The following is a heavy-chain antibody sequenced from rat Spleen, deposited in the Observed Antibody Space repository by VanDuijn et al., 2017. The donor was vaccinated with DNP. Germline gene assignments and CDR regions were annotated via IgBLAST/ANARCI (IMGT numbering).Heavy chain of an antibody. CDR1: GYSITSHY. V-gene: IGHV3-1*01. J-gene: IGHJ2*01. CDR3: ARWSDYFDY. Sequence: EVQLQESGPGLVKPSQSLSLTCSVTGYSITSHYWGWIRKFPGNKMEWVGHISYSGSTSYNPSLKSRISITRDTSKIQFFLHLNSVTTEDTATYYCARWSDYFDYWGQGVMVTVSS. CDR2: ISYSGST.